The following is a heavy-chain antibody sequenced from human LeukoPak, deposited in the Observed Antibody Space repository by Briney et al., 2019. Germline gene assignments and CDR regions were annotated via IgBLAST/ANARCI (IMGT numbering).Heavy chain of an antibody. CDR1: GFTFSNYA. CDR2: ISSNSNI. Sequence: PGRSLRLSCAASGFTFSNYAMNWVRQAPGKGLEWVSHISSNSNIYYADSVRGRFTISRDSAKSSLYLQMNSLRAEDTAVYYCARGTYGDYTFDYWGQGTLVTVSS. D-gene: IGHD4-17*01. CDR3: ARGTYGDYTFDY. J-gene: IGHJ4*02. V-gene: IGHV3-21*05.